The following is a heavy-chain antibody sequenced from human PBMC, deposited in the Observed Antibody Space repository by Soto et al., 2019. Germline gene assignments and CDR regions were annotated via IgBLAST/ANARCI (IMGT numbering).Heavy chain of an antibody. V-gene: IGHV3-72*01. D-gene: IGHD2-21*02. CDR3: VRVVVTNNYFDY. J-gene: IGHJ4*02. Sequence: EVQLVESGGGQVQPGGTLRLSCATSGCALSDEYIDWVRQAPGKGLEWVGRSRNKARSFTTDYAPSVKDRFTISRDDSKNSAHLQMNSLKIEDTAVYYCVRVVVTNNYFDYWGQGTLVTVSS. CDR2: SRNKARSFTT. CDR1: GCALSDEY.